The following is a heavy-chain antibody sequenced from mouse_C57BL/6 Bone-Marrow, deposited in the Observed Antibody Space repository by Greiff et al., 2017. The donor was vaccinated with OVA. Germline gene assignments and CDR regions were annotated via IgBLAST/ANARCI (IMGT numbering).Heavy chain of an antibody. CDR3: AREVVAKDYFGY. D-gene: IGHD1-1*02. Sequence: VQLVESGAELARPGASVKLSCKASGYNFTSYGISWVQQRTGQGLEWIGETYPRSGNTYYNGKFKGKATLTADKSSSPAYMELRSLTSEDSAVSFCAREVVAKDYFGYWGQGATLTVSS. V-gene: IGHV1-81*01. CDR1: GYNFTSYG. J-gene: IGHJ2*01. CDR2: TYPRSGNT.